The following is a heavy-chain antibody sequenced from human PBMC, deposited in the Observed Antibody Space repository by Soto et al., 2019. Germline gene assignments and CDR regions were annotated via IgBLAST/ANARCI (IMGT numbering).Heavy chain of an antibody. CDR3: ARGPSSWYRGYFDY. Sequence: EVQLVESGGGLVQPGGSLRLSCAASGFTFSSYWMSWVRQAPGKGLEWVANIKQDGSEKYYVDSVKGRFTISRDNAKNSLYLQMNSLRAEDTAVYYWARGPSSWYRGYFDYWGQGTLVTVSS. V-gene: IGHV3-7*01. J-gene: IGHJ4*02. CDR1: GFTFSSYW. CDR2: IKQDGSEK. D-gene: IGHD6-13*01.